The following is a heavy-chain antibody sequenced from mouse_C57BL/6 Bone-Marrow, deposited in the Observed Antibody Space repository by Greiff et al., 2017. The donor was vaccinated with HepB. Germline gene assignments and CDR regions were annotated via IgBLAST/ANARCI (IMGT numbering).Heavy chain of an antibody. J-gene: IGHJ4*01. D-gene: IGHD6-5*01. V-gene: IGHV1-81*01. CDR1: GYTFTSYG. Sequence: QVQLQQSGAELARPGASVKLSCKASGYTFTSYGISWVKQRTGQGLEWIGEIYPRSGNTYYNEKFKGKATLTADKYSSTAYMELRSLTSEDSAVSCCSRSGGSSLYFYAMDYWGQGTSVTVSS. CDR2: IYPRSGNT. CDR3: SRSGGSSLYFYAMDY.